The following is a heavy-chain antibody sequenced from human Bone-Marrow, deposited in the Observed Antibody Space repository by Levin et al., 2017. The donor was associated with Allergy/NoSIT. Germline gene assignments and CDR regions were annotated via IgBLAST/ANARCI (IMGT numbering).Heavy chain of an antibody. D-gene: IGHD4-17*01. Sequence: SETLSLTCTVSGASIRSGDYFWSWIRQSPGTGLEWIGYIHDTGDTFYNPSLKSRLTISVDRSKNQFSLTLSSVTAADTAVYFCARWQVTDADYIDRSFDIWGQGTRVTVSS. V-gene: IGHV4-30-4*01. CDR2: IHDTGDT. CDR3: ARWQVTDADYIDRSFDI. CDR1: GASIRSGDYF. J-gene: IGHJ3*02.